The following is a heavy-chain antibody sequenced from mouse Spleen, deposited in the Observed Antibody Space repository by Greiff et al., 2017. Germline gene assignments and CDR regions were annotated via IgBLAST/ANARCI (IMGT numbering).Heavy chain of an antibody. D-gene: IGHD1-1*01. CDR2: IYPGSGIT. CDR1: GYTFTSYW. J-gene: IGHJ2*01. CDR3: ARRYGSSYFDY. Sequence: VQLQQPGAELVKPGASVKMSCKASGYTFTSYWITWVKKRPGQGLEWIGDIYPGSGITNYNEKFKGKAKLTVEKSSSTVYLELSRLTSDDSAVYYCARRYGSSYFDYWGQGTTLTVSS. V-gene: IGHV1-55*01.